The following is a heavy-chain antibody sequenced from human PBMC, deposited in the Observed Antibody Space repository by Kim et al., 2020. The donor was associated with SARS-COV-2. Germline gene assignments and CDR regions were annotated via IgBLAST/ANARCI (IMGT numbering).Heavy chain of an antibody. CDR1: GFTFGDYA. D-gene: IGHD3-10*01. CDR2: IRSKAYGGTT. V-gene: IGHV3-49*03. Sequence: GGSLRLSCTASGFTFGDYAMSWFRQAPGKGLEWVGFIRSKAYGGTTEYAASVKGRFTISRDDSKSIAYLQMNSLKTEDTAVYYCITMVRGVIITKTPDYCGQGTLVTVSS. J-gene: IGHJ4*02. CDR3: ITMVRGVIITKTPDY.